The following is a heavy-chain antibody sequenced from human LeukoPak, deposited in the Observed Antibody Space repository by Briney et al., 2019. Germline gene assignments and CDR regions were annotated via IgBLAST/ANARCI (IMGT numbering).Heavy chain of an antibody. D-gene: IGHD1-26*01. CDR3: ARHVSSTYYWFDP. V-gene: IGHV4-34*01. CDR1: GGSFSGYY. Sequence: SETLSLTCAVYGGSFSGYYWSWIRQPPGKGLEWIGEINHSGSTYYNPSLKSRVTISVDTSKNQFSLKLSSVTAADTAVYYCARHVSSTYYWFDPRGQGSLVTVSS. CDR2: INHSGST. J-gene: IGHJ5*02.